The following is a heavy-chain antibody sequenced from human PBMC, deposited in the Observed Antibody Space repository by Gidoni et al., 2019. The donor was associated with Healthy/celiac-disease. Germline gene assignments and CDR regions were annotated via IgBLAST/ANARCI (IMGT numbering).Heavy chain of an antibody. J-gene: IGHJ6*02. CDR3: ASGYCSSTSCFYYYGMDV. CDR1: GFPFSSYS. V-gene: IGHV3-48*02. D-gene: IGHD2-2*01. Sequence: EVQLVESGGGLVQPGGSLRLSCAASGFPFSSYSMNWVRQAPGKGLEWVSYISSSSSTIYYADSVKGRFTISRDNAKNSLYLQMNSLRDEDTAVYYCASGYCSSTSCFYYYGMDVWGQGTTVTVSS. CDR2: ISSSSSTI.